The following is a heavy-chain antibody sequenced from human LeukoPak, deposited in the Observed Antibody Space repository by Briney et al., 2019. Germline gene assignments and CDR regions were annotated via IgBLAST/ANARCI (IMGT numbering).Heavy chain of an antibody. D-gene: IGHD4-17*01. J-gene: IGHJ4*02. V-gene: IGHV4-39*01. Sequence: SETLSLTCTVSGGSISSSTYYWGWIRQPPGKGLEWIGSIFPSGSTYYNPSLKSQVTVSVDTSKNQLSLKLNSVTAADTAVYYCAKGTVLRYFDYWGQGTLVTVSS. CDR3: AKGTVLRYFDY. CDR1: GGSISSSTYY. CDR2: IFPSGST.